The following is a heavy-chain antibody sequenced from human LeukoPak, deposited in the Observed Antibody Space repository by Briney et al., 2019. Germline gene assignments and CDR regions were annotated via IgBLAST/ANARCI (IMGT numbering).Heavy chain of an antibody. J-gene: IGHJ3*02. CDR3: ARGKQWLELDVFDI. V-gene: IGHV1-18*01. Sequence: ASVKVSCKASGYTFTSYAISWVRQAPGQGLEWMGWISAYNGNTNYAQKLQGRVTMTTDTSTSTAHMELRSLRSDDTAVYYCARGKQWLELDVFDIWGQGTMVTVSS. CDR1: GYTFTSYA. D-gene: IGHD6-19*01. CDR2: ISAYNGNT.